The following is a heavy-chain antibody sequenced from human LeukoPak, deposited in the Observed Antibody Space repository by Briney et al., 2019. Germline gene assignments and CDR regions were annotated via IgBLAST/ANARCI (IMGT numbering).Heavy chain of an antibody. CDR3: AREDYGGNSA. J-gene: IGHJ4*02. CDR1: GGSISSSNW. D-gene: IGHD4-23*01. V-gene: IGHV4-4*02. Sequence: MPSETLSLTCAVSGGSISSSNWWSWVRQPPGKGLEWIGEIYHSGSTYYNPSLKSRVTISVDTSKNQFSLKLSSVTAADTAVYYCAREDYGGNSARGQGTLVTVSS. CDR2: IYHSGST.